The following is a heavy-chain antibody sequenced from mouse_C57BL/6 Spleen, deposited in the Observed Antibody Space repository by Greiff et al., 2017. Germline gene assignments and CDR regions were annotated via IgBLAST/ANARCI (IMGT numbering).Heavy chain of an antibody. D-gene: IGHD1-1*01. V-gene: IGHV1-69*01. CDR1: GYTFTSYW. Sequence: QVQLQQSGAELVMPGASVKLSCKASGYTFTSYWMHWVKQRPGQGLEWIGEIDPSDSYTNYNQKFKGKSTLTVDKSSSTAYMQLSSLTSEDSAVYYCATSYGSSEWAWFAYWGQGTLVTVSA. CDR3: ATSYGSSEWAWFAY. J-gene: IGHJ3*01. CDR2: IDPSDSYT.